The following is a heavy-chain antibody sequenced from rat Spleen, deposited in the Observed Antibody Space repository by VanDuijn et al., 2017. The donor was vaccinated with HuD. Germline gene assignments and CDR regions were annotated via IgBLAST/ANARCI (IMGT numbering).Heavy chain of an antibody. Sequence: EVQLVESGGGLVQPGRSQKLSCAASGFTFSNYGMAWVRQAPKKGLEWVTYINSDGGGTYYRDSVKGRFTISRDDAKNTLYLQMDSLRSEDTATYYCTTGTFWGQGVMVTVSS. CDR1: GFTFSNYG. J-gene: IGHJ2*01. CDR3: TTGTF. V-gene: IGHV5-27*01. CDR2: INSDGGGT.